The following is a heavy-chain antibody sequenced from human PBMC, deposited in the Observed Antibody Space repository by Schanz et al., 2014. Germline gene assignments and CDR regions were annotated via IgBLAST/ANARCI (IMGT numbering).Heavy chain of an antibody. CDR3: AKDQLANYRGSGYNWFDP. CDR1: GFTFSSYG. CDR2: IRFDGSDK. V-gene: IGHV3-30*02. J-gene: IGHJ5*02. D-gene: IGHD3-10*01. Sequence: QVQLVESGGGVVQPGGSLRLSCAASGFTFSSYGMHWVRQAPGKGLEWVTFIRFDGSDKYYADSVKGRFSVSRDNSKNTLYLQMNSLGDDDTAVYYCAKDQLANYRGSGYNWFDPWGQGTLVTVSS.